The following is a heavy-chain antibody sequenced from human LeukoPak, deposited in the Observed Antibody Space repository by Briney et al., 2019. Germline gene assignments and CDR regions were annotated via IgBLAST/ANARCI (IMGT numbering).Heavy chain of an antibody. CDR3: ARDRPYCSSTSCPPYYMDV. CDR1: GGSISSSSYY. V-gene: IGHV4-39*07. J-gene: IGHJ6*03. Sequence: SETLSLTCTVSGGSISSSSYYWGWIRQPPGKGLEWIGSIYYSGSTYYNPSLKSRVTISVDTSKNQFSLKLSSVTAADTAVYYCARDRPYCSSTSCPPYYMDVWGKGTTVTVSS. CDR2: IYYSGST. D-gene: IGHD2-2*01.